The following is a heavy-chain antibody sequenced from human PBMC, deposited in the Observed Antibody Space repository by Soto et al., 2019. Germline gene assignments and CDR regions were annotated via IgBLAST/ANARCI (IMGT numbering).Heavy chain of an antibody. J-gene: IGHJ4*02. CDR2: IYGSGDST. D-gene: IGHD5-12*01. V-gene: IGHV3-53*01. CDR3: AKDARPDGYWDFDY. CDR1: GFTVSSNY. Sequence: GGSLRLSCVASGFTVSSNYMSWVRQAPGKGLEWVSGIYGSGDSTFYADSVKGRFTISRDNSKNTLYLQMNSLRAADTAVYYCAKDARPDGYWDFDYWGQGTLVTVSS.